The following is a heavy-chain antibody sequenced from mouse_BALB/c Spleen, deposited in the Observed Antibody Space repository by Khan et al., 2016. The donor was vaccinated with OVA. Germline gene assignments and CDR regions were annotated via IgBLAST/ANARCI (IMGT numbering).Heavy chain of an antibody. CDR3: ARIKKIVATYIDY. Sequence: VQLQQSGAELVKAGASVKMSCKASGYTFTSYWMYWVKQRLGKGLEWFAETNPTNGRTYYNEKFKSKATLTVDKFSSTAYMLLSGPTFDDSAVYYCARIKKIVATYIDYWGQGTTLTVSS. V-gene: IGHV1S81*02. CDR2: TNPTNGRT. J-gene: IGHJ2*01. CDR1: GYTFTSYW. D-gene: IGHD1-1*01.